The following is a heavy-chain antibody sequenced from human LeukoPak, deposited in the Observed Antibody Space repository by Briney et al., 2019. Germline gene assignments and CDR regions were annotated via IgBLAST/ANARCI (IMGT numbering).Heavy chain of an antibody. D-gene: IGHD1-1*01. J-gene: IGHJ6*02. Sequence: ASVKVSCKASGYTFTSYYMHRVRQAPGQGLEWMGIINPSGGSTSYAQKFQGRVTMTRDTSTSTVYMELSSLRSEDTAVYYCARDQLRSDPEYYYYGMDVWGQGTMVTVSS. CDR2: INPSGGST. CDR1: GYTFTSYY. V-gene: IGHV1-46*01. CDR3: ARDQLRSDPEYYYYGMDV.